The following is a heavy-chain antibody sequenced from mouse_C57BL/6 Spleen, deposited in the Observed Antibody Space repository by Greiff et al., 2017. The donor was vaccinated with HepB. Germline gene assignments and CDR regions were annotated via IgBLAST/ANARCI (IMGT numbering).Heavy chain of an antibody. V-gene: IGHV1-62-2*01. J-gene: IGHJ4*01. D-gene: IGHD3-2*02. CDR1: GYTFTEYT. CDR3: AEREGDSTGYWAIDN. CDR2: FYPGSGSI. Sequence: VQLQQSGAELVKPGASVKLSCKASGYTFTEYTIHWVKQRSGQGLEWIGWFYPGSGSIKYNEKFKDKATLTADKSSSTVYMELSRLTSDDSAVYFCAEREGDSTGYWAIDNWAQGTSVPVSS.